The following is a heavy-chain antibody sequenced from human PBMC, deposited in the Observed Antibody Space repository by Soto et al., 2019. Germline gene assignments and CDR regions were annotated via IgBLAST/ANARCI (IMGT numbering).Heavy chain of an antibody. CDR1: GGSISSYY. CDR2: IYYSGST. D-gene: IGHD3-3*01. Sequence: SETLSLTCTVSGGSISSYYWSWIRQPPGKGLEWIGYIYYSGSTNYNPSLKSRVTISVDTSKNQFSLKLSSVTAADTAVYYCASSGYYTHYYYYYYMDVWGKGTTVT. V-gene: IGHV4-59*01. J-gene: IGHJ6*03. CDR3: ASSGYYTHYYYYYYMDV.